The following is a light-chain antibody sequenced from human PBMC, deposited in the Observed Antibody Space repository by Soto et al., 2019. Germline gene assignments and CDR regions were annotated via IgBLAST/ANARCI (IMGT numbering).Light chain of an antibody. V-gene: IGKV3-15*01. CDR3: QQYDNWPIT. CDR2: GAS. Sequence: EIGMTQSPATLSVSPGERATLSCRASQSININLAWYQQKPGQAPRLLIYGASTSATGLPGRISGSGSGTEFTLIISSLQSEDSAVYYCQQYDNWPITFGQGTRLEIK. J-gene: IGKJ5*01. CDR1: QSININ.